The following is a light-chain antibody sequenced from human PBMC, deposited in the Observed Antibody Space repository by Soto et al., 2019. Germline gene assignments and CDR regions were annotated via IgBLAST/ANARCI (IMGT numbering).Light chain of an antibody. Sequence: IVMPHSPATLSVSPCARASLSCRASQGVSSNLAWYQQSPGQAPRLLIYGASTRATGIPARFSGSGSGTEFTLTISRLEPEDFAVYYCQQYGTFGQGTKVDIK. CDR2: GAS. CDR3: QQYGT. J-gene: IGKJ1*01. CDR1: QGVSSN. V-gene: IGKV3-15*01.